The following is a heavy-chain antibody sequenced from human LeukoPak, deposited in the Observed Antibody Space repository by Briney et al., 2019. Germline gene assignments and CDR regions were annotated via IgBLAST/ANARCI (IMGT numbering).Heavy chain of an antibody. J-gene: IGHJ3*02. CDR3: AVAGLGAFDI. V-gene: IGHV3-30-3*01. CDR1: GFTFSSYA. Sequence: GGSLRLSCAASGFTFSSYAMHWVRQAPGKGLEWVAVISYDGSNKYYADSVKGRFTVSRDNSKNTLYLQMNSLRAEDTAVYYCAVAGLGAFDIWGQGTMVTVSS. D-gene: IGHD6-19*01. CDR2: ISYDGSNK.